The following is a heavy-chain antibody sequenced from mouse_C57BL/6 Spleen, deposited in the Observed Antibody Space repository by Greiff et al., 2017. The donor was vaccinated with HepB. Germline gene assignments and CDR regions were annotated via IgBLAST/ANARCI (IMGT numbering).Heavy chain of an antibody. CDR1: GYSITSGYY. V-gene: IGHV3-6*01. D-gene: IGHD1-1*01. CDR3: ARGSSYSYWYFDV. CDR2: ISYDGSN. J-gene: IGHJ1*03. Sequence: EESGPGLVKPSQSLSLTCSVTGYSITSGYYWNWIRQFPGNKLEWLGYISYDGSNNYNPSLKNRISITRDTSKNQFFLKLNSVTTEDTATYYCARGSSYSYWYFDVWGTGTTVTVSS.